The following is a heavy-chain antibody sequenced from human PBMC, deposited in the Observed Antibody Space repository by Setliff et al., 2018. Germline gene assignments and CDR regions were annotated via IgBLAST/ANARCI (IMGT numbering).Heavy chain of an antibody. CDR1: GGSISSYY. D-gene: IGHD3-16*01. CDR3: ARLRGAFDY. V-gene: IGHV4-59*01. J-gene: IGHJ4*02. Sequence: ETLSLTCTVSGGSISSYYWSWIRQPPGKRLEWIGYIYYSGSTNYNPSLESRVTTSVDTSKNQFSLRLNSATAADTAVYYCARLRGAFDYWGQGTLVTVSS. CDR2: IYYSGST.